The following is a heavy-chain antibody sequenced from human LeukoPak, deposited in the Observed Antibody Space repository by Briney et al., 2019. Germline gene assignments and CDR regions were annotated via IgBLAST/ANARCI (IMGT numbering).Heavy chain of an antibody. Sequence: ASVNVSCKASGYTFTSYDINWVRQAPGQGLEWMGWMNPNSGNTGYAQKFQGRVTMTRNTSISTAYMELSSLRSEDTAVYYCARGRITMVRGVIITGLVTDWGQGTLVTVSS. V-gene: IGHV1-8*01. CDR2: MNPNSGNT. CDR1: GYTFTSYD. CDR3: ARGRITMVRGVIITGLVTD. D-gene: IGHD3-10*01. J-gene: IGHJ4*02.